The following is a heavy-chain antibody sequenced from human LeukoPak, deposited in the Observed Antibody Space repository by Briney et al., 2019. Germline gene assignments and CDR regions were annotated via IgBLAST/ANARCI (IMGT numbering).Heavy chain of an antibody. CDR1: GFTFSSYG. CDR2: IRYDGSTK. D-gene: IGHD3-22*01. CDR3: AKGEIRDSSGYYDS. J-gene: IGHJ5*01. V-gene: IGHV3-30*02. Sequence: GGSLSLSCVASGFTFSSYGMHWVRQAPGKGLEWVAFIRYDGSTKDYADSVKGRFTMSRDNSKNTLYLQMNSLRVEDTAVYYCAKGEIRDSSGYYDSWGHGTLVTVSS.